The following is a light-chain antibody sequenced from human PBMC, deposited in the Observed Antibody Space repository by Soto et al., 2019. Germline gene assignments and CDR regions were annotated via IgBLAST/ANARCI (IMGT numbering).Light chain of an antibody. CDR2: GNS. Sequence: QSVLTQPPSVSGAPGQRVTISCTGSSSNIWAGYDVHWYQQLPGTAPKLLIYGNSNRPSGVPDRFSGSKSGTSASLSITGLQAEDEADYYFQSYDSSLSGLYVFGTGTQLTVI. J-gene: IGLJ1*01. V-gene: IGLV1-40*01. CDR1: SSNIWAGYD. CDR3: QSYDSSLSGLYV.